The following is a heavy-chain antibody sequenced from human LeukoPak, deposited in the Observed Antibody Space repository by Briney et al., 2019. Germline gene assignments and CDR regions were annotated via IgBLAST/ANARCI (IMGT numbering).Heavy chain of an antibody. CDR1: GGSISSYY. CDR2: IYYGVST. J-gene: IGHJ5*02. Sequence: KALETLSLTCTVSGGSISSYYWSWIRQPPGKGLEWIGYIYYGVSTNYNPSLKSRVTISLDTSKKQISLRVRSVTAADTAIYYCARLLADNWFDPWGQGTLVTVSS. CDR3: ARLLADNWFDP. V-gene: IGHV4-59*08. D-gene: IGHD6-13*01.